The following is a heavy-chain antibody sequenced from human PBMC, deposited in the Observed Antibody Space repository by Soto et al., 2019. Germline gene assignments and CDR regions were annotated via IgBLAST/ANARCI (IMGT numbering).Heavy chain of an antibody. V-gene: IGHV2-5*02. CDR1: GFSLSTSGVG. J-gene: IGHJ4*02. CDR2: IYWDDDK. Sequence: QITLKESGPALVKPTQTLTLTCTFSGFSLSTSGVGVGWISQSPGKALEWLAVIYWDDDKRYSPSLKSRLTLTKDTAKNQVVLTMTNMDPVDTATYCCARGYSSFPADYWGQGTLVTVSS. CDR3: ARGYSSFPADY. D-gene: IGHD6-13*01.